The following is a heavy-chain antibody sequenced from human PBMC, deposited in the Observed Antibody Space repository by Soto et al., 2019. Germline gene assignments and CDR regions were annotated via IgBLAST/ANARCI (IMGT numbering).Heavy chain of an antibody. CDR3: ARGKVYYYGSGSYYRYYYYGMDV. V-gene: IGHV4-34*01. Sequence: KPSETLSLTSAVYGGSFSGYYWSWIRQPPGKGLEWIGEINHSGSTNYNPSLKSRVTISVDTSKNQFSLKLSSVTAADTAVYYGARGKVYYYGSGSYYRYYYYGMDVWGQGTTVTVSS. CDR2: INHSGST. CDR1: GGSFSGYY. D-gene: IGHD3-10*01. J-gene: IGHJ6*02.